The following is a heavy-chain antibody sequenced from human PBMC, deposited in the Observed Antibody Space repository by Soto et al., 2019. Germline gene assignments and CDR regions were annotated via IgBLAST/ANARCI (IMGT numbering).Heavy chain of an antibody. J-gene: IGHJ4*02. CDR2: TSYDGGKM. Sequence: QVQLVESGGGVVQPGGSLRLSCAASGFTFQNYSMHWVRQAPGKGLEWVAVTSYDGGKMFYADSVQGRFTISRDNSKYTLDLQMHSLRPGDTAVYYCARVESSGTSKYFIDYWGQGTLVTVSS. D-gene: IGHD3-10*01. CDR1: GFTFQNYS. CDR3: ARVESSGTSKYFIDY. V-gene: IGHV3-30*03.